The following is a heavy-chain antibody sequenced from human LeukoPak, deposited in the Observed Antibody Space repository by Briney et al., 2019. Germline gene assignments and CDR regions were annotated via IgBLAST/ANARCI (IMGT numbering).Heavy chain of an antibody. CDR3: ARDGVVVPAATRPWFDP. Sequence: PGGSLRLSCAASGFTFSSYWMHWVRQAPGKGLVWVSRINSDGSSTSYADSVKGRFTISRDNAKNTLYLQMNSLRAEDTAVYYCARDGVVVPAATRPWFDPWGQGTLVTVSS. V-gene: IGHV3-74*01. D-gene: IGHD2-2*01. J-gene: IGHJ5*02. CDR2: INSDGSST. CDR1: GFTFSSYW.